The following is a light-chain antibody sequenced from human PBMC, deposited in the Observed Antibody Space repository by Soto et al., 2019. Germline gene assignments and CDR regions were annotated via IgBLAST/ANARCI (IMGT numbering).Light chain of an antibody. Sequence: QSVVTQPPSASGTPGQRVTISCSGSSSNIGTNAVNWCQQLPGTAPRLLIYSNDQRPPGVPDRFSGSKSGTSASLGISGLQSGDEADYFCAVWDDSLNGWVFGGGTQLTVL. J-gene: IGLJ3*02. CDR2: SND. CDR3: AVWDDSLNGWV. V-gene: IGLV1-44*01. CDR1: SSNIGTNA.